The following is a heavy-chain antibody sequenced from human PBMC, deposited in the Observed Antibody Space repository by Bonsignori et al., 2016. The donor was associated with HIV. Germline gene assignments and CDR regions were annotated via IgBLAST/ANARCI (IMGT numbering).Heavy chain of an antibody. CDR3: ARLRWFGELSDAFDI. J-gene: IGHJ3*02. Sequence: SETLSLTCTVSGGSISSGDYYWSWIRQPPGKGLEWIGYIYYSGSTYYNPSLKSRVTISVDTSKNQFSLKLSSVTAADTAVYYCARLRWFGELSDAFDIWGQGTMVTVSS. V-gene: IGHV4-30-4*08. CDR1: GGSISSGDYY. CDR2: IYYSGST. D-gene: IGHD3-10*01.